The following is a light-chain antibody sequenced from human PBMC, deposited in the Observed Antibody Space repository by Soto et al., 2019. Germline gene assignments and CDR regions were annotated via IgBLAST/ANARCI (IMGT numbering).Light chain of an antibody. CDR3: QQSTSPPPT. J-gene: IGKJ2*01. CDR2: GAS. V-gene: IGKV1-39*01. Sequence: DIQMAQFPSSLSASVGDRVTITCRASQNINIYLNWYQQNPGKDTQVLIYGASSFQSGVPSRFSGIGSGTDFTITISSLQSEDFATYYCQQSTSPPPTFGEGTKMEIK. CDR1: QNINIY.